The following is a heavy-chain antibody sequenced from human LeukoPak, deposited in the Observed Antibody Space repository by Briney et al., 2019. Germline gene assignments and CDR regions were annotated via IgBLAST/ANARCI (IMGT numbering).Heavy chain of an antibody. J-gene: IGHJ4*02. V-gene: IGHV3-7*01. CDR1: GFTFTSYW. CDR2: TKQDGSQK. CDR3: ARDRGDRVFDY. D-gene: IGHD2-21*02. Sequence: GGSLRLSCATSGFTFTSYWMSWVRQAPVKGLELVAITKQDGSQKYYVDSVKGRFTISRDNAKDSLYLQLNSLRAEDTAVYYCARDRGDRVFDYWGQGTLVTVSS.